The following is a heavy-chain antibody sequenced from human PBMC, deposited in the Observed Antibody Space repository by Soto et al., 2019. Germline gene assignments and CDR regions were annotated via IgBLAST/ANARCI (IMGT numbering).Heavy chain of an antibody. Sequence: PAETLSLTCSVSGRSMSSNYWSWIRQCPDKGLEWLGYVFYGGTDYNPSLGGRVSMSVETSKSQFSLKLTSVTVADTAVYYCASYRGALYFESWGPGILVTVSS. CDR1: GRSMSSNY. CDR3: ASYRGALYFES. D-gene: IGHD3-16*01. J-gene: IGHJ4*02. V-gene: IGHV4-59*01. CDR2: VFYGGT.